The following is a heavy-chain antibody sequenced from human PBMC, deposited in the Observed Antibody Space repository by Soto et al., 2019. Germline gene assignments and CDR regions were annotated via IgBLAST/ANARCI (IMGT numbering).Heavy chain of an antibody. Sequence: GASVKVSCKASGYTFTSYAMHWVRQAPGQGLEWMGGIIPIFGTADYAQKFQGRVTITADESTSTAYMELSSLRSEDTAVYYCASLIAAAGPPHSPRYYYGMDVWGQGTTVTVSS. CDR2: IIPIFGTA. J-gene: IGHJ6*02. D-gene: IGHD6-13*01. CDR1: GYTFTSYA. V-gene: IGHV1-69*13. CDR3: ASLIAAAGPPHSPRYYYGMDV.